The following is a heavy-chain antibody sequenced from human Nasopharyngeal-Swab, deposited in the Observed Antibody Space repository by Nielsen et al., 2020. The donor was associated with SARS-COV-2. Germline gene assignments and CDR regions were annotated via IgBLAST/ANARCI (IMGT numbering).Heavy chain of an antibody. Sequence: SETLSLPCTVSGYSISSGYYWGWIRQPPGKGLEWIGSIYHSGRTYYNSSLKSRVTISVDTSKNQFSLKLSPVTAADKAVYYCARELGYFDYWGQGTLVTVSS. CDR2: IYHSGRT. V-gene: IGHV4-38-2*02. CDR3: ARELGYFDY. J-gene: IGHJ4*02. CDR1: GYSISSGYY.